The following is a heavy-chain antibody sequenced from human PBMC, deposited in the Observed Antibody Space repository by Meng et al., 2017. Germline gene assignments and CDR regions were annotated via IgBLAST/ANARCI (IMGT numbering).Heavy chain of an antibody. CDR2: ISSSSSYI. V-gene: IGHV3-21*04. CDR1: GFTFSSYS. J-gene: IGHJ4*02. D-gene: IGHD2-21*01. Sequence: GGSLRLSCAASGFTFSSYSMNWVRQAPGKGLEWVSSISSSSSYIYYADSVKGRFTISRDNAKNSLYLQMNSLRAEDTAVYYCAKDGLLGEGFRSSSGYWGQGTLVTVSS. CDR3: AKDGLLGEGFRSSSGY.